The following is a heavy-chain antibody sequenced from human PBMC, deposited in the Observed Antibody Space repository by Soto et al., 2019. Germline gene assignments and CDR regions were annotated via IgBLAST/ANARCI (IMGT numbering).Heavy chain of an antibody. J-gene: IGHJ6*02. CDR2: INPNSGGT. CDR3: AREEHSSSSAPIYYYYYYGMDV. V-gene: IGHV1-2*02. CDR1: GYTFTGYY. Sequence: GASVKVSCKASGYTFTGYYMHWVRQAPGQGLEWMGWINPNSGGTNYAQKFQGRVTMTRDTSISTAYMELSRLRSDDTAVYYCAREEHSSSSAPIYYYYYYGMDVWGQGTTVTVSS. D-gene: IGHD6-6*01.